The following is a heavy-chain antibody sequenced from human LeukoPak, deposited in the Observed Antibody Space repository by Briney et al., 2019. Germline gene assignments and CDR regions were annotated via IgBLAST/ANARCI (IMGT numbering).Heavy chain of an antibody. V-gene: IGHV3-74*01. CDR3: ARDWDLYYYDSSGYHYSDAFDI. Sequence: GGSLRLSCAASGFTFSSYWMHWVRQAPGKGLVWVSRINSDGSSTTYADSVKGRFTISRDNAKHTLYLQMNSLRAEDTAVYYCARDWDLYYYDSSGYHYSDAFDIWGQGTMVTVSS. CDR1: GFTFSSYW. J-gene: IGHJ3*02. D-gene: IGHD3-22*01. CDR2: INSDGSST.